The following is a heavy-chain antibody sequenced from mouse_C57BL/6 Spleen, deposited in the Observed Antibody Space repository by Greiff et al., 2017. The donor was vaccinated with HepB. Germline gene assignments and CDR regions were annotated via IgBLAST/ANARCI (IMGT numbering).Heavy chain of an antibody. CDR3: ARGGTAGYFDY. V-gene: IGHV1-81*01. CDR1: GYTFTSYG. CDR2: IYPRSGNT. Sequence: QVQLQQSGAELARPGASVKLSCKASGYTFTSYGISWVKQRTGQGLEWIGEIYPRSGNTYYNEKFKGKATLTADKSSSTAYMELRSLTSEDSAVYFCARGGTAGYFDYWGQGTTLTVSS. D-gene: IGHD1-2*01. J-gene: IGHJ2*01.